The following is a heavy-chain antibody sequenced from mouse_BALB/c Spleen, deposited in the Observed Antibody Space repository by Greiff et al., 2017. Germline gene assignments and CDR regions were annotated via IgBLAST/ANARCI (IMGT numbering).Heavy chain of an antibody. V-gene: IGHV5-9-4*01. D-gene: IGHD2-2*01. Sequence: EVKLVESGGGLVKPGGSLKLSCAASGFTFSSYAMSWVRQSPEKRLEWVAEISSGGSYTYYPDTVTGRFTISRDNAKNTLYLEMSSLRSEDTAMYYCATKYGYDGFAYWGQGTLVTVSA. J-gene: IGHJ3*01. CDR2: ISSGGSYT. CDR1: GFTFSSYA. CDR3: ATKYGYDGFAY.